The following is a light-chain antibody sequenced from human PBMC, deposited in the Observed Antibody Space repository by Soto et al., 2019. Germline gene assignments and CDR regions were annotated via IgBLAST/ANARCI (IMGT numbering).Light chain of an antibody. J-gene: IGLJ1*01. CDR2: EVG. V-gene: IGLV2-14*01. CDR1: SSDVGAFNY. CDR3: CSYASGLIYV. Sequence: QSVLTQPASVSVSPGQSITISCTGTSSDVGAFNYVSWYLQYPGKSPKLMIYEVGNRPSGVSNRFSGSKSGNTASLTISGLQAEDEADYYCCSYASGLIYVFGTGTKLTVL.